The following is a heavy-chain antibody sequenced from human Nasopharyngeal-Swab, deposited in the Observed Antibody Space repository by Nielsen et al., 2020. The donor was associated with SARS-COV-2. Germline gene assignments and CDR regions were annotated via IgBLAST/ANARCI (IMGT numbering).Heavy chain of an antibody. CDR3: VFPMGKMTTVTTLDAFDI. V-gene: IGHV1-18*04. J-gene: IGHJ3*02. CDR1: VYTFPNSG. D-gene: IGHD4-17*01. Sequence: ASAKVSCKASVYTFPNSGISWVLLSPRQGLACMGWISAYNGNTNYAQKLHGRVTITTDTYTSTAYMELRSLRSDDTAVYYCVFPMGKMTTVTTLDAFDIWSQGTMVTVYS. CDR2: ISAYNGNT.